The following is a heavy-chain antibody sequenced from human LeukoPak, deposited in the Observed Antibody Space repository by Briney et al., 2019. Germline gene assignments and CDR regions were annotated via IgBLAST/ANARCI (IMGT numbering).Heavy chain of an antibody. CDR1: GFTFSSYA. J-gene: IGHJ4*02. CDR3: AKASTTNWARWYYFDY. V-gene: IGHV3-23*01. Sequence: PGGSLRLSCAASGFTFSSYAMSWVRQAPGKGLEWVSAISGSGGSTYYADSVKGRFTISRDNSKNTLYLQMNSLRAEDTAVHYCAKASTTNWARWYYFDYWGQGTLVTVSS. CDR2: ISGSGGST. D-gene: IGHD1-1*01.